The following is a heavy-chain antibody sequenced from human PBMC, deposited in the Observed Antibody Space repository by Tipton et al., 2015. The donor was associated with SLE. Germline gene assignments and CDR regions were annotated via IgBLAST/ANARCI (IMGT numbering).Heavy chain of an antibody. CDR3: ARTHSSSWYEGWFDC. J-gene: IGHJ4*02. CDR1: GGSISSYY. CDR2: ISSSSSYI. D-gene: IGHD6-13*01. Sequence: LSLTCTVSGGSISSYYWSWIRQPPGKGLEWVSSISSSSSYIYYADSVKGRFTISRDNAKNSLYLQMNSLRAEDTAVYYCARTHSSSWYEGWFDCWGQGTLVTVSS. V-gene: IGHV3-21*01.